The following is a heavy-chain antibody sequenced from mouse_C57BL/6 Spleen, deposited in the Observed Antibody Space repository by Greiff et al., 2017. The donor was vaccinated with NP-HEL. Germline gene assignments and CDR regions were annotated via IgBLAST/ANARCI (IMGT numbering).Heavy chain of an antibody. V-gene: IGHV5-6*01. CDR2: ISSGGSST. Sequence: EVKVVESGGDLVKPGGSLKLSCAASGFTFSSYGMSWVRQTPDKRLEWVATISSGGSSTYYPDSVKGRFTISRDNAKNTLYLQMSSLTSEDTAVYYCASAALTTVSFDYWGQGTTLTVSS. J-gene: IGHJ2*01. CDR3: ASAALTTVSFDY. D-gene: IGHD1-1*01. CDR1: GFTFSSYG.